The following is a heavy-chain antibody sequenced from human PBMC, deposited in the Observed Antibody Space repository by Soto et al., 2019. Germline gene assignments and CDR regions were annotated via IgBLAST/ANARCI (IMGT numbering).Heavy chain of an antibody. CDR3: ARDPIAVAGTSYYGMDV. CDR2: TYYRTKWYN. V-gene: IGHV6-1*01. J-gene: IGHJ6*02. D-gene: IGHD6-19*01. CDR1: GDSVSSNSAA. Sequence: SQTLSLTCAISGDSVSSNSAAWNWIRQSQSRGLEWLGRTYYRTKWYNDYAVSVKSRITINPDTSKNQFSLQLNSVTPEDTAVYYCARDPIAVAGTSYYGMDVWGQGTTVTVSS.